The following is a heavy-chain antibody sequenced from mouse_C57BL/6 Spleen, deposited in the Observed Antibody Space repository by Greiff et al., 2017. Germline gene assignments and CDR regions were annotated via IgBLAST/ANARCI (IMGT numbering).Heavy chain of an antibody. CDR2: IIPGSGGT. Sequence: VQLQQSGAELVRPGTSVKVSCKASGYAFTNYLIEWVKQRPGQGLEWIGVIIPGSGGTNYNEKFKGKATLTADKSSSTAYMQLSSLTSEDSAVYFCARIYYGYYTWAMDYWGQGTSVTVSS. CDR3: ARIYYGYYTWAMDY. J-gene: IGHJ4*01. CDR1: GYAFTNYL. V-gene: IGHV1-54*01. D-gene: IGHD2-12*01.